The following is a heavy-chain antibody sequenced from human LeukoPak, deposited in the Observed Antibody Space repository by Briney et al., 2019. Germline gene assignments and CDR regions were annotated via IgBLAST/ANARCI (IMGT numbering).Heavy chain of an antibody. V-gene: IGHV6-1*01. D-gene: IGHD6-25*01. Sequence: SRTLSLTCAISGDNVSSNSAAWNWIRQSPSRGLEWLGRTYYRSKWYNDYAVSVKSRITFNPDTSKNQFSLQLNSVTPEDTAMYFCARGSIAAGNVFDCWGQGALVTVSS. CDR3: ARGSIAAGNVFDC. CDR1: GDNVSSNSAA. CDR2: TYYRSKWYN. J-gene: IGHJ4*02.